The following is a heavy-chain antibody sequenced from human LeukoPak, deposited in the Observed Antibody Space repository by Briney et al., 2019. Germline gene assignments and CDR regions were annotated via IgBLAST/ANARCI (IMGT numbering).Heavy chain of an antibody. V-gene: IGHV1-2*02. CDR3: ARSPGLDTALVNRP. CDR1: GYTFTSHG. J-gene: IGHJ5*02. CDR2: INTNSGGR. Sequence: ASVKVSCKASGYTFTSHGISWVGQAPGQGREWRGWINTNSGGRNYAQNFQGRVTMTRDKSINTAYMELGRLRSDDPAVYYCARSPGLDTALVNRPWGQGTLITVSS. D-gene: IGHD5-18*01.